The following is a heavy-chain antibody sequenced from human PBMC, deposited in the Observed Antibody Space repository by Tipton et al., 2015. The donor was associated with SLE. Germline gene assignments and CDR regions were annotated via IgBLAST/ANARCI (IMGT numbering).Heavy chain of an antibody. CDR1: GYSISSGYY. V-gene: IGHV4-38-2*02. J-gene: IGHJ4*02. CDR2: FYHSGTT. Sequence: TLSLTCTVSGYSISSGYYWGWIRQPPGKGLEWIGSFYHSGTTYCNPSLKSRLTISLDTSKNQFSLKLSSVTAADTAVYYCAKTVAGAAYLFDLWGQGTLVTVSS. D-gene: IGHD6-19*01. CDR3: AKTVAGAAYLFDL.